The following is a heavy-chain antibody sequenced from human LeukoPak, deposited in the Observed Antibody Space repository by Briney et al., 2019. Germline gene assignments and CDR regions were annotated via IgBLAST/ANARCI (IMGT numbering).Heavy chain of an antibody. D-gene: IGHD5-18*01. CDR1: DGSISSSSYY. V-gene: IGHV4-39*07. Sequence: SETLSLTCTVSDGSISSSSYYWGWIRQPPGKGLEWIGSIYYSGSTYYNPSLKSRVTISVDTSKNQFSLKLSSVTAADTAVYYCATGYSYGYLYFDYWGQGSLVTVSS. CDR3: ATGYSYGYLYFDY. J-gene: IGHJ4*02. CDR2: IYYSGST.